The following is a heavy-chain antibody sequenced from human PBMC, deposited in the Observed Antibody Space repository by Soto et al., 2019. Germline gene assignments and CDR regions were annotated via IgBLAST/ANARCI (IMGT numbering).Heavy chain of an antibody. V-gene: IGHV3-33*01. J-gene: IGHJ4*02. CDR2: IWYDGSNK. Sequence: QVQLVESGGGVVQPGRSLRLSCAASGFTFSSYGMHWVRQAPGKGLEWVAVIWYDGSNKYYADSVKGRFTISRDNSKNTLYLQMNSLRAEDTAVYYCARAPDYGDPNFDYWGQGTLVTVSS. D-gene: IGHD4-17*01. CDR3: ARAPDYGDPNFDY. CDR1: GFTFSSYG.